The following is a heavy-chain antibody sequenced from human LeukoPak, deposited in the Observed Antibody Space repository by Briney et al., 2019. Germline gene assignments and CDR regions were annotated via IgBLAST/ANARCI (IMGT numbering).Heavy chain of an antibody. V-gene: IGHV4-59*01. CDR2: IYYSGST. J-gene: IGHJ6*03. Sequence: PSETLSLTCTVSGDSISSYYWSWIRQPPGKGLEWIGYIYYSGSTNYNPSLKSRVTISVDTSKNQFSLKLSSVTAADTAVYYCARDSSSWAGHYYYMDVWGKGTTVTVSS. CDR3: ARDSSSWAGHYYYMDV. CDR1: GDSISSYY. D-gene: IGHD6-13*01.